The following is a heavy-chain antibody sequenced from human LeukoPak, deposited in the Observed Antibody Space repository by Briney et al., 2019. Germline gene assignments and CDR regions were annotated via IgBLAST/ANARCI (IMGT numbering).Heavy chain of an antibody. CDR1: GGSISSGGYY. J-gene: IGHJ4*02. Sequence: SETLSLTCTVSGGSISSGGYYWSWIRQHPGKGLEWIGYIYYSGSTYYNPSLKSRVTISVDTSKNQFSLKLSSVTAADTAVYYCARAGGEQKLAFDYWGQGTLVTVSS. CDR2: IYYSGST. CDR3: ARAGGEQKLAFDY. V-gene: IGHV4-31*03. D-gene: IGHD4-17*01.